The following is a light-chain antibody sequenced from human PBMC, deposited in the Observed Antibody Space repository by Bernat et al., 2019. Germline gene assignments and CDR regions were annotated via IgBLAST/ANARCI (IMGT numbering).Light chain of an antibody. CDR2: GVT. J-gene: IGLJ3*02. Sequence: QSALTQPASVSGSPGQSITISCNGTSRDIGNYNLVSWYQHHPGTAPTLLIYGVTRRPSGFSNRFSGSKSGHTASLTISGLEADDDADYYCCSYAGRTTFWVFGGGTKLTVL. V-gene: IGLV2-23*02. CDR1: SRDIGNYNL. CDR3: CSYAGRTTFWV.